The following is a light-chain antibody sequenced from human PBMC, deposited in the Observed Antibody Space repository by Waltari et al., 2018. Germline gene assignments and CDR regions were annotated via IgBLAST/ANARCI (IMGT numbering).Light chain of an antibody. V-gene: IGLV1-51*02. CDR1: SSHIGGNY. J-gene: IGLJ2*01. Sequence: QSVLTQPPSVSAAPGEKVPISYPGRSSHIGGNYVSLFQQLPGTAPKLLIYENYKRPSGMPDRFAGSKAGTSGTLDITGLQNGDEADYYCITKDSSLNAIVFGGGTKLAVL. CDR2: ENY. CDR3: ITKDSSLNAIV.